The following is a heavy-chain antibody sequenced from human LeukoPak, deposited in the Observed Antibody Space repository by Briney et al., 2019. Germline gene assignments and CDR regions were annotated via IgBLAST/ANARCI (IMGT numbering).Heavy chain of an antibody. CDR2: INPSGGST. D-gene: IGHD3-22*01. Sequence: GASVKVSCKASGYTFTSYYMHWVRQAPGQGLEWMGIINPSGGSTSYAQKFQGRVTMTRDTSTSTVYMELSSLRSEDTAVYYCARVGYVENRYYYDSSGYYLAFDYWGQGTLVTVSS. CDR1: GYTFTSYY. CDR3: ARVGYVENRYYYDSSGYYLAFDY. J-gene: IGHJ4*02. V-gene: IGHV1-46*01.